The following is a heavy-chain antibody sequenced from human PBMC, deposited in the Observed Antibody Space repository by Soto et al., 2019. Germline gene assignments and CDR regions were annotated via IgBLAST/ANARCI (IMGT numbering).Heavy chain of an antibody. V-gene: IGHV2-5*02. J-gene: IGHJ4*02. CDR3: AHTAATCAYWESFDF. Sequence: QITLKESGPTLVKPTQTLTLTCTFSGFSLSNSGVGVGWIRQPPGKALEWLALMYRGADKRYNPSLKSRVTTTEHNTKTQVVFTTTNMDPVHTATYYCAHTAATCAYWESFDFRGQGTLVTVSS. CDR2: MYRGADK. CDR1: GFSLSNSGVG. D-gene: IGHD1-26*01.